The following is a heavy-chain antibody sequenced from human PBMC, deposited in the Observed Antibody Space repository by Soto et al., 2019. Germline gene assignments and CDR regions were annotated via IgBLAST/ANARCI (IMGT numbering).Heavy chain of an antibody. CDR2: ISGSADST. Sequence: EVQLLESGGGFIHPGGSLRLSCAASGFSFSSFAMNWVRQAPGEGLKWVSIISGSADSTFYADSVKGRFTISRDNSKSTLYLQINSLRAEDTAVYYCAKTRGAMIYAISVYGMDVWGQGTTVTVSS. CDR3: AKTRGAMIYAISVYGMDV. J-gene: IGHJ6*02. V-gene: IGHV3-23*01. CDR1: GFSFSSFA. D-gene: IGHD2-8*01.